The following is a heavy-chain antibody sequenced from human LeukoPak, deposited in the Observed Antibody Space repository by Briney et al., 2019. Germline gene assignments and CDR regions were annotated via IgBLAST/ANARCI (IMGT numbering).Heavy chain of an antibody. CDR1: GFTFSSCA. J-gene: IGHJ4*02. D-gene: IGHD3-22*01. CDR2: ISGSGGST. Sequence: GGSLRLSCAASGFTFSSCAMSWVRQAPGKGLEWVSAISGSGGSTYYADSVKGRFTISRDNSKNTLYLQMNSLRAEDTAVYYCASWTMIVVVIPYWGQGTLVNVSS. CDR3: ASWTMIVVVIPY. V-gene: IGHV3-23*01.